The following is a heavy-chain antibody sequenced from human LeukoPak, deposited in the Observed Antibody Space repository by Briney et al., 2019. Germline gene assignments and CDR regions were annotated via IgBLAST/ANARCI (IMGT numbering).Heavy chain of an antibody. V-gene: IGHV1-69*06. CDR3: ARPFDWLFALDY. CDR2: IIPIFGTA. Sequence: ASVKVSCKASGGTFSSYAISWVRQAPGQGLEWMGGIIPIFGTANYAQKFQGRVTITADTSTSTAYMELRSLRSDDTAVYYCARPFDWLFALDYWGQGTLVTVSS. CDR1: GGTFSSYA. J-gene: IGHJ4*02. D-gene: IGHD3-9*01.